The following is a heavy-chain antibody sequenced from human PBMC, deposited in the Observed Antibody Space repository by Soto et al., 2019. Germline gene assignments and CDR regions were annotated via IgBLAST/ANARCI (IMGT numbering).Heavy chain of an antibody. J-gene: IGHJ6*02. CDR1: GESLSSNSAI. Sequence: SQTLSLTCAIFGESLSSNSAIWNWFRQSPSRGLEWLGRTYYTSKWYNDYAVSVKSRISINPDTSKNQVSLQLNSVTPEDTAVYYCARVYSSGWSFYYGTDVWGQGTTVTVS. CDR3: ARVYSSGWSFYYGTDV. CDR2: TYYTSKWYN. V-gene: IGHV6-1*01. D-gene: IGHD6-19*01.